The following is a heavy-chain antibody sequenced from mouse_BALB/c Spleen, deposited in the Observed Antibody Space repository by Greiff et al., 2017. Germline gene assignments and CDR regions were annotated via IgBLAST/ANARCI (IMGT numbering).Heavy chain of an antibody. J-gene: IGHJ4*01. CDR1: GFTFSSYG. Sequence: EVQLVESGGDLVKPGGSLKLSCAASGFTFSSYGMSWVRQTPDKRLEWVATISSGGSYTYYPDSVKGRFTISRDNAKNTLYLQMSSLKSEDTAMYYCAKHMITTGYAMDYWGQGTSVTVSS. CDR3: AKHMITTGYAMDY. CDR2: ISSGGSYT. V-gene: IGHV5-6*01. D-gene: IGHD2-4*01.